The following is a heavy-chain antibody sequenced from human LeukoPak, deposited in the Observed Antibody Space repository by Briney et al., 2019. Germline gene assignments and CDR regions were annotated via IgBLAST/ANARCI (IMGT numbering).Heavy chain of an antibody. CDR3: ASTTYSRSPYYYGVDV. CDR2: IYYSGST. J-gene: IGHJ6*02. Sequence: SETLSLTCTVSGGSISSYYYNWFRQPPGKGLEWIGYIYYSGSTDYNPSLKSRDTISLDTSMNHFSLNLTSVTAADTAVYYCASTTYSRSPYYYGVDVWGQGTTVIVSS. D-gene: IGHD6-6*01. CDR1: GGSISSYY. V-gene: IGHV4-59*01.